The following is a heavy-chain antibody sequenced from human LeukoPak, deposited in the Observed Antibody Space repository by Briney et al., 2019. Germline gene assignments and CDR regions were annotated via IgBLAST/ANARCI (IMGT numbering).Heavy chain of an antibody. D-gene: IGHD5-18*01. CDR3: ARALYSYGNANPQLIDY. CDR1: GYTFTNCY. CDR2: INPSGGNT. J-gene: IGHJ4*02. V-gene: IGHV1-46*01. Sequence: GASVKVSCKASGYTFTNCYMHWVRQAPGQGLEWMGIINPSGGNTSYAQNFQGRVTMTRDTSTSTVYMELSSLRSEDTAVYYCARALYSYGNANPQLIDYWGQGTLVTVSS.